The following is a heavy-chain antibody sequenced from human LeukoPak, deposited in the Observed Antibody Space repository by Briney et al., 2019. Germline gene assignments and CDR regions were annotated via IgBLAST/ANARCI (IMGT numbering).Heavy chain of an antibody. Sequence: SVKVSCKASGGTFRSYTISWVRQAPGQGLEWMGRIIPILGIANYAQKFQGRVTITADKSTSTAYMELSSLRSEDTAVYYCARVTTVPDNWFDPWGQGTLVTVSS. CDR3: ARVTTVPDNWFDP. V-gene: IGHV1-69*02. D-gene: IGHD4-17*01. CDR2: IIPILGIA. CDR1: GGTFRSYT. J-gene: IGHJ5*02.